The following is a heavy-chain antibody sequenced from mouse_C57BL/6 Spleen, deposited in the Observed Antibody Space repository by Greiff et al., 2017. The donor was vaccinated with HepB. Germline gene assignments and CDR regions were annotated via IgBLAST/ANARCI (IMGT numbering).Heavy chain of an antibody. V-gene: IGHV5-17*01. Sequence: DVQLVESGGGLVKPGGSLKLSCAASGFTFSDYGMHWVRQAPEKGLEWVAYISSGSSTIYYADTVKGRFTISRANAKNTLFLQMTSLRSEDTAMYYCATETAGFDYWGQGTTLTVSS. CDR2: ISSGSSTI. CDR3: ATETAGFDY. CDR1: GFTFSDYG. J-gene: IGHJ2*01.